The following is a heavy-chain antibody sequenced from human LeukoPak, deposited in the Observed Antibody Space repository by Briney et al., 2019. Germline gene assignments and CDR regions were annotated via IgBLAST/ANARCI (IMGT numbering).Heavy chain of an antibody. CDR2: ISGYNGDT. Sequence: GASVKVSCKTSGYPFTNYGISWVRQAPGQGLEWMGWISGYNGDTNYAQKLQGRVTMTTDTSTTTAYMELRSLRADDTAVYYCARDYFSPRYYMDVWGKGTTVTISS. CDR1: GYPFTNYG. D-gene: IGHD2/OR15-2a*01. CDR3: ARDYFSPRYYMDV. J-gene: IGHJ6*03. V-gene: IGHV1-18*01.